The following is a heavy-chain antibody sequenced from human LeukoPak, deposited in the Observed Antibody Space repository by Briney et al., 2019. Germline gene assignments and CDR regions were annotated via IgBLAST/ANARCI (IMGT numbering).Heavy chain of an antibody. D-gene: IGHD5-12*01. J-gene: IGHJ4*02. CDR3: ARESQLGGYGGGFDY. CDR2: INPNSGGT. CDR1: GYTFTGYY. V-gene: IGHV1-2*02. Sequence: ASVKVSCKASGYTFTGYYMHWVRQAPGQGLEWMGWINPNSGGTNYAQKFQGRVTMTRDTSTSTVYMELSSLRSEDTAVYYCARESQLGGYGGGFDYWGQGTLVTVSS.